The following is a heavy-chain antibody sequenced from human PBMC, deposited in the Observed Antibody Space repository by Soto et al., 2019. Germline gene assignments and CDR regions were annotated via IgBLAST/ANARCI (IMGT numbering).Heavy chain of an antibody. CDR3: AKARCLTTDCYFPDY. Sequence: PGGSLRLSCAASGFTFSSYSMNWVRQAPGKGLEWVSCISSSSSYIYYADSVKGRFTISRDNAKNTLYLQMNSLIAEDTALYYCAKARCLTTDCYFPDYWGQGALVTVSS. CDR1: GFTFSSYS. D-gene: IGHD2-21*02. V-gene: IGHV3-21*04. CDR2: ISSSSSYI. J-gene: IGHJ4*02.